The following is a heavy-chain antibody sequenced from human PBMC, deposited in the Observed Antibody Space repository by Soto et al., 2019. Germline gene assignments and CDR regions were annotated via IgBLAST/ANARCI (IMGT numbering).Heavy chain of an antibody. V-gene: IGHV1-18*04. Sequence: QVQLVQSGAEVKKPGASVKVSCKASGYTFTSYGISWVRQAPGQGLEWMGWISAYNGNTNYAQKLQGRVTMTTDTSKSTANMELRSLRSDDTAVYYCARDGSPIRIYYDSSGYYYEWFDPWGQGTLVTVSS. J-gene: IGHJ5*02. D-gene: IGHD3-22*01. CDR1: GYTFTSYG. CDR2: ISAYNGNT. CDR3: ARDGSPIRIYYDSSGYYYEWFDP.